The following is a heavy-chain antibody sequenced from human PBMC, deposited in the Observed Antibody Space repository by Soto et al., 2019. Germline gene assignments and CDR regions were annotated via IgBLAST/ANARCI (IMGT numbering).Heavy chain of an antibody. Sequence: GESLKISCKGSGYTFTNYWIGWVRQMPGKGLEWMGIIYPGNSDTRYSPSFQGQVTVSADKSISTTYLQWSSLRASDTAMYYCARPTRTYQSVFDYWGRGTLVTVSS. V-gene: IGHV5-51*01. CDR2: IYPGNSDT. CDR1: GYTFTNYW. J-gene: IGHJ4*01. CDR3: ARPTRTYQSVFDY. D-gene: IGHD2-2*01.